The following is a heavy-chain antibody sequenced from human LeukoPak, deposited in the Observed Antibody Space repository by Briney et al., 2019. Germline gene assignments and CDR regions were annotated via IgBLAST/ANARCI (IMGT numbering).Heavy chain of an antibody. V-gene: IGHV3-30-3*01. D-gene: IGHD6-13*01. CDR2: ISYVGSNK. J-gene: IGHJ4*02. CDR1: GFTFSSYA. Sequence: GRSLRLSCAASGFTFSSYAMHWVRQAPGKGLEWVAVISYVGSNKYYPDSVKGRFTISRDNSKNTLYLQMNSLRAEDTAVYYCARGDSSSWYGDHWGQGTLVTVSS. CDR3: ARGDSSSWYGDH.